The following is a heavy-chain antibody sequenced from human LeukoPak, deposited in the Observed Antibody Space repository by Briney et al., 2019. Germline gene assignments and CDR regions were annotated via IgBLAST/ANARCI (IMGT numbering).Heavy chain of an antibody. CDR3: ARVGYSSGWYYFDY. CDR1: GGSFSGYY. D-gene: IGHD6-19*01. Sequence: PSETLSLTCAVYGGSFSGYYWSWIRQPPGKGLEWIGEINHSGSTNYNPSLKSRVTISVDTSKNQFSLNLSSVTAADTAVYYCARVGYSSGWYYFDYWGQGTLVTVSS. J-gene: IGHJ4*02. CDR2: INHSGST. V-gene: IGHV4-34*01.